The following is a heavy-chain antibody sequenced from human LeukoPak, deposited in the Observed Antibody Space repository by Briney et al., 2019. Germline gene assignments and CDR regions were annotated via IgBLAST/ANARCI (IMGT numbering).Heavy chain of an antibody. Sequence: PGGSLRLSCAASGFTFSSYAMHWVRQAPGKGLEWVAVISYDGSNKYYADSVKGRFTISRDNSKNTLYLQMNSLRAEDTAVYYCARDSSSGYYEYFDYWGQGTLVTVSS. CDR1: GFTFSSYA. V-gene: IGHV3-30-3*01. CDR3: ARDSSSGYYEYFDY. D-gene: IGHD3-22*01. CDR2: ISYDGSNK. J-gene: IGHJ4*02.